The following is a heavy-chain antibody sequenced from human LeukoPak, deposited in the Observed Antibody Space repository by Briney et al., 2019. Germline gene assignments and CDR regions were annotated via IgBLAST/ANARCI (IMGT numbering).Heavy chain of an antibody. Sequence: GGSLRLSCAASGFTFNSYAMSWVRQAPGKGLEWVSIISASGGSTYYADSVKGRFTISRDNSKNTLYLQMNSLRAENTAVYYCATQGGNFDYWGQGTLVTVSS. D-gene: IGHD3-16*01. CDR2: ISASGGST. CDR3: ATQGGNFDY. J-gene: IGHJ4*02. V-gene: IGHV3-23*01. CDR1: GFTFNSYA.